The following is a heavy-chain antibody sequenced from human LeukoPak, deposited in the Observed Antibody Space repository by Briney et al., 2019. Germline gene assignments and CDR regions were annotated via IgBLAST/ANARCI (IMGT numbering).Heavy chain of an antibody. D-gene: IGHD2-2*02. Sequence: GGSLRLSCAASGFTFGSYWMHWVRQAPGKGLVWVSRINTDGGSTTYADSVKGRFTISRDNAKNTLYLQMNRLRAEDTAVYYCGRGFSIVPAGIPDYWGLGTLVTVSS. CDR1: GFTFGSYW. J-gene: IGHJ4*02. CDR3: GRGFSIVPAGIPDY. CDR2: INTDGGST. V-gene: IGHV3-74*01.